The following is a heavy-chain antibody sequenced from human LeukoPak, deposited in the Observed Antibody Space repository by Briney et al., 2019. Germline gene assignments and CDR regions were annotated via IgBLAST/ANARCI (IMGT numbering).Heavy chain of an antibody. CDR2: IIPILGIA. V-gene: IGHV1-69*02. CDR3: ASGDVQQLVYRYYGMDV. J-gene: IGHJ6*02. CDR1: GGTFSSYT. D-gene: IGHD6-13*01. Sequence: GASVKVSCKASGGTFSSYTISWVRQAPGQGLEWMGRIIPILGIANYAQKFQGRVTITADKSTSTAYMELSSLRSEDTAVYYCASGDVQQLVYRYYGMDVWGQGTTVTVPS.